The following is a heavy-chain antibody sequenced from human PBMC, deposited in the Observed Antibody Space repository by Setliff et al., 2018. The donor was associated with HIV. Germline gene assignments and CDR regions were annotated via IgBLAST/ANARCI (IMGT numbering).Heavy chain of an antibody. CDR2: INPSSGST. CDR3: ARVDYYDSSGYWHFDY. D-gene: IGHD3-22*01. Sequence: ASVKVSCKASGYTFTSHYMHWVRQAPGQGLEWMGIINPSSGSTTYAQKFQGRVTITRDTSASTAYLELSSLRSEDTAVYYCARVDYYDSSGYWHFDYWGQGTLVTVSS. J-gene: IGHJ4*02. CDR1: GYTFTSHY. V-gene: IGHV1-46*01.